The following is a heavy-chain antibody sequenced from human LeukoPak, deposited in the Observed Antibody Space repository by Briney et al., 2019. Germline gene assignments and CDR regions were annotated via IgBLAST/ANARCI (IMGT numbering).Heavy chain of an antibody. CDR1: GFTFSSYA. J-gene: IGHJ5*02. D-gene: IGHD2-15*01. CDR2: ISGSGGST. V-gene: IGHV3-23*01. Sequence: GGSLRLSCAASGFTFSSYAMSWVRQAPGKGLEWVSAISGSGGSTYYADSVKGRFTISRDNSKNTLYLQMNSLRGEDTAVYYCAKLGIVVVVAATTWFDPWGQGTLVTVSS. CDR3: AKLGIVVVVAATTWFDP.